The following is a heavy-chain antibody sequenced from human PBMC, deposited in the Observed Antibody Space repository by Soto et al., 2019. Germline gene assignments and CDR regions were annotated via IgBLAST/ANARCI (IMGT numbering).Heavy chain of an antibody. CDR3: ARSRYSYGLLIDY. V-gene: IGHV4-39*01. CDR1: RDSITTNGYY. J-gene: IGHJ4*02. D-gene: IGHD3-10*01. Sequence: ETLSLTCSVSRDSITTNGYYWGWIRQPPGKGLQWIGNVYSTGSTFSHPSLTSRVFISVDTSKNKFSLRLTSVTAADTAVYYCARSRYSYGLLIDYWGPGIMVTVSS. CDR2: VYSTGST.